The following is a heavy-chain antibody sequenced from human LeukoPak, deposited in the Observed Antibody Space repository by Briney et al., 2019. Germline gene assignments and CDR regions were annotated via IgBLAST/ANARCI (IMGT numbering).Heavy chain of an antibody. CDR2: IYYSGST. J-gene: IGHJ4*02. Sequence: SETLSLTCTVSGYSISSGYYWGWIRQPPGKGLEWIGSIYYSGSTYYNPSLKSRVTISVDTSKNQFSLKLSSVTAADTAVYYCARDELGSQHDYWGQGTLVTVSS. CDR1: GYSISSGYY. V-gene: IGHV4-38-2*02. CDR3: ARDELGSQHDY. D-gene: IGHD2-2*01.